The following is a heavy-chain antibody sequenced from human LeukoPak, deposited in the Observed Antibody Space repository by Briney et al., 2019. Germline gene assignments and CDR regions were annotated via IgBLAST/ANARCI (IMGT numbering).Heavy chain of an antibody. CDR1: GGSISGYY. J-gene: IGHJ4*02. V-gene: IGHV4-59*08. D-gene: IGHD5-24*01. Sequence: SETLSLTCTVSGGSISGYYWSWIRQPPGKGLEWVGYISYSGSTNYNPSLKSRVTTSVDTSKNQFSLSLNSVTAADTAVYYCARRRDGYNFGSFYFDYWGQGILVTVSS. CDR3: ARRRDGYNFGSFYFDY. CDR2: ISYSGST.